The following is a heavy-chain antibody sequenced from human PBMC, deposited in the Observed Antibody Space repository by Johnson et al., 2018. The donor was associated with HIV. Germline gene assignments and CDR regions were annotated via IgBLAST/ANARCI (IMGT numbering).Heavy chain of an antibody. CDR3: AKGDINYSSSSTGSFDI. D-gene: IGHD6-6*01. CDR2: ISYDGSNK. V-gene: IGHV3-30*18. J-gene: IGHJ3*02. CDR1: GLSFSNFG. Sequence: QVQLVESGGGVVQPGKSLTLSCVGSGLSFSNFGIHWVRQAPGKGPEWVAVISYDGSNKYYADSVKGRFTISRDNSKNTLYLQMNSLRAEDTAVYYCAKGDINYSSSSTGSFDIWGQGTMVTVSS.